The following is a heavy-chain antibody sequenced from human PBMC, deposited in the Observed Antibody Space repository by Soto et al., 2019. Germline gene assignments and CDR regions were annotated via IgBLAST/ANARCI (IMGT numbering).Heavy chain of an antibody. Sequence: QVQLVQSGAEVKKPGASVKVSCKASGYTLTSYVITWVRQAPGQVLEGLGWISAYNGNTNYAQRVQGRVIMSTDTVTGRAYKGLRSLRSDDTAVYYCARDLGPRVAVAGIFDYWGQGTPVTVSS. CDR1: GYTLTSYV. V-gene: IGHV1-18*01. D-gene: IGHD6-19*01. CDR2: ISAYNGNT. CDR3: ARDLGPRVAVAGIFDY. J-gene: IGHJ4*02.